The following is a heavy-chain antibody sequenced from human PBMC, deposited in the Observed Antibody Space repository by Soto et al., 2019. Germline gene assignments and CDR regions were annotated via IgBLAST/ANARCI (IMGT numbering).Heavy chain of an antibody. Sequence: ASVKVSCKASGYTFTSYGISWVRPAPGQGLEWMGWISGYNGDNNYAQKLQGRVTMTTXTXXNXXXMXLXXLTXDXTAVYYCARVPENVPVAGIWYWGQGTLVTDS. V-gene: IGHV1-18*04. CDR1: GYTFTSYG. D-gene: IGHD6-13*01. CDR2: ISGYNGDN. CDR3: ARVPENVPVAGIWY. J-gene: IGHJ4*02.